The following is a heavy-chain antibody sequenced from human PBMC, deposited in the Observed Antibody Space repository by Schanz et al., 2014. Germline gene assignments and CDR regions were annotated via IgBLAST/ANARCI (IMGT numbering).Heavy chain of an antibody. Sequence: EVQLVESGGGLVQPGGSLRLSCVASGFTFSNYWMTWVRQAPGKGLVWVANIKQDESEKYYVDSVKGRFTISRDNAKNSLILRMNNLRAEDTAVYYYWRDIQHRVYGSVSPWGQGTLVTVSS. D-gene: IGHD3-10*01. V-gene: IGHV3-7*04. CDR1: GFTFSNYW. CDR3: WRDIQHRVYGSVSP. J-gene: IGHJ5*02. CDR2: IKQDESEK.